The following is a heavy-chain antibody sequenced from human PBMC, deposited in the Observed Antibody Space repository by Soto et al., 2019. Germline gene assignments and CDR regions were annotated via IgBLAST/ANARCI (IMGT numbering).Heavy chain of an antibody. D-gene: IGHD1-7*01. CDR1: GGSISSGGYS. J-gene: IGHJ3*02. CDR3: ARIELRVSAFDI. CDR2: IYHSGST. Sequence: SETLSLTCAVSGGSISSGGYSWSWIRQPPGKGLEWIGYIYHSGSTYYNPSLKSRVTISVDRSKNQFSLKLSSVTTADTAVYYCARIELRVSAFDIWGQGIMVTVSS. V-gene: IGHV4-30-2*01.